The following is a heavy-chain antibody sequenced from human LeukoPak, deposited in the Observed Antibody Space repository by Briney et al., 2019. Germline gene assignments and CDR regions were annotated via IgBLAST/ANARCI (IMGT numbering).Heavy chain of an antibody. CDR2: ISSSGSTI. Sequence: GGSLRLSCAASGFTFSSYEMNWVRQAPGKGLEWVSYISSSGSTIYYADSVKGRFTISRDNAKNSLYLQMNSLRAEDTAVYYCARAVYYYDSSGYYLDYWGQGTLVTVSS. CDR1: GFTFSSYE. V-gene: IGHV3-48*03. D-gene: IGHD3-22*01. J-gene: IGHJ4*02. CDR3: ARAVYYYDSSGYYLDY.